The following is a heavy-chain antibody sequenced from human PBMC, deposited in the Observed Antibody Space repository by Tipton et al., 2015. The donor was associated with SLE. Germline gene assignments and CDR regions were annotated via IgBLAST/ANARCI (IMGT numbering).Heavy chain of an antibody. CDR3: AKDRYSGSFYYFDD. CDR2: IYRSGST. D-gene: IGHD1-26*01. J-gene: IGHJ4*02. V-gene: IGHV3-23*03. Sequence: SLRFSCAASGFTFSKYVMSWVRQAPGKGLEWVSMIYRSGSTYYADSVEGRFTISRDDSKNTLYLQMNSLRPEDTAIYYCAKDRYSGSFYYFDDWGQGTLVTVSS. CDR1: GFTFSKYV.